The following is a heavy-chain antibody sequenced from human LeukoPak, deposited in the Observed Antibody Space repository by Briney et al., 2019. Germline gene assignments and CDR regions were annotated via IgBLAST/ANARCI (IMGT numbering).Heavy chain of an antibody. J-gene: IGHJ4*02. CDR1: GVSISTSRYY. V-gene: IGHV3-23*01. CDR3: ARNSGWYGVS. D-gene: IGHD6-19*01. CDR2: IDYSGGDT. Sequence: ETLSLTCTVSGVSISTSRYYWGWIRQAPGKGLEWVSSIDYSGGDTHYADSVKGRFTISRDNSKNTLYLQLSSLRGDDTAVYFCARNSGWYGVSWGQGTLVTVSS.